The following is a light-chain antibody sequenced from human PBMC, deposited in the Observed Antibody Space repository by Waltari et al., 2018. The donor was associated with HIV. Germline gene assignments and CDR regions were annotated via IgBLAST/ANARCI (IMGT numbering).Light chain of an antibody. CDR1: SSNIGTHA. CDR3: QSYDSSLSGSV. J-gene: IGLJ2*01. V-gene: IGLV1-40*01. Sequence: SVLTQPPSVSGAPGQRVTLSCTGSSSNIGTHAVHWSQPVPGGAPKLLIYNANTRPSGVPDRFSGSKSGTSASLAITGLQAEDETDYYCQSYDSSLSGSVFGGGTKLTVL. CDR2: NAN.